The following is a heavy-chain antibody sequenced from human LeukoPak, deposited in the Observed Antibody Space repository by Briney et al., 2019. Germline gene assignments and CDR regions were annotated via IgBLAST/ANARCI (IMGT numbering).Heavy chain of an antibody. CDR2: ISWNSGSI. V-gene: IGHV3-9*01. CDR3: AREKGDYYDSSGYYANWFDP. J-gene: IGHJ5*02. CDR1: GFTFDDYA. D-gene: IGHD3-22*01. Sequence: GGSLRLSCAASGFTFDDYAMHWVRQAPGKGLEWVSGISWNSGSIGYADSVKGRFTISRDNSKNTLYLQMNSLRAEDTAVYYCAREKGDYYDSSGYYANWFDPWGQGTLVTVSS.